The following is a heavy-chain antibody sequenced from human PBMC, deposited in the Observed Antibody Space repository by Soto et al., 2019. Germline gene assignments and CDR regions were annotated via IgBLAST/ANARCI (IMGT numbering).Heavy chain of an antibody. J-gene: IGHJ4*02. CDR2: ISADDGST. V-gene: IGHV3-23*01. CDR3: ARFYYSDSSGYYSGH. D-gene: IGHD3-22*01. CDR1: GFTFSNYA. Sequence: GGSLRLSCAASGFTFSNYAMSWVRQVPGKGLEWVSAISADDGSTYCADSVKGRCTISRDNSKNTLFLQMNSLRAEDTAIYYCARFYYSDSSGYYSGHWGQGTQVTAPQ.